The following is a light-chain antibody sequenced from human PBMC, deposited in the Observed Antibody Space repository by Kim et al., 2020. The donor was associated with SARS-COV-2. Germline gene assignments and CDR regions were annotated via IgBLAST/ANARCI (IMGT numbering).Light chain of an antibody. CDR1: QSVDSRY. CDR2: STS. J-gene: IGKJ2*01. CDR3: HQFVALPYT. V-gene: IGKV3-20*01. Sequence: LSPGERATPSCRVSQSVDSRYLAGYQQRPGQAPSRLIYSTSSGATGVPDRFSGGVSGTDFTLTIGRLETEDLAVYYCHQFVALPYTLGQGTKLEI.